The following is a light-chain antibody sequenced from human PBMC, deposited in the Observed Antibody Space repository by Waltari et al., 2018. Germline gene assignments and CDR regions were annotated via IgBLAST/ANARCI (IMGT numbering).Light chain of an antibody. V-gene: IGLV2-23*02. CDR1: TRHVGVYNY. CDR2: DVT. CDR3: CSYAGSSTLV. J-gene: IGLJ2*01. Sequence: QSALTQPASVSGSPGQSTTISCTRTTRHVGVYNYVSWYQQQPGKAPKLMIYDVTKRPSGVSDRFSGSKSGNTASLTISGLQAEDEADYYCCSYAGSSTLVFGGGTKLTVL.